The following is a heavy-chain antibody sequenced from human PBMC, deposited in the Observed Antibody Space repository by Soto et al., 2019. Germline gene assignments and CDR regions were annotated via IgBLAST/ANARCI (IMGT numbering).Heavy chain of an antibody. CDR2: INHSGST. CDR1: GGSFSGYY. V-gene: IGHV4-34*01. Sequence: PSETLSLTCAVYGGSFSGYYWSWIRQPPGKGLEWIGEINHSGSTNYNPSLKSRVTISVDTSKNQFSLKLSSVTAADTAVYYCARGLRATMVRGVSNWFDPWGQGTLVTVSS. J-gene: IGHJ5*02. CDR3: ARGLRATMVRGVSNWFDP. D-gene: IGHD3-10*01.